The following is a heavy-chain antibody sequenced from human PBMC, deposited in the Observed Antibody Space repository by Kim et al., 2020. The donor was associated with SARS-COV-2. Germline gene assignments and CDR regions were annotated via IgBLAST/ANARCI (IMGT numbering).Heavy chain of an antibody. Sequence: GGSLRLSCAASGFTFSSYGMHWVRQAPGKGLEWVAVISYDGSNKYYADSMKGRFTISRDNSKNTLYLQMNSLRAEDTAVYYCAKDRAMVSVYYYYGMDVWGQGTTVTVSS. J-gene: IGHJ6*02. D-gene: IGHD5-18*01. CDR3: AKDRAMVSVYYYYGMDV. CDR1: GFTFSSYG. CDR2: ISYDGSNK. V-gene: IGHV3-30*18.